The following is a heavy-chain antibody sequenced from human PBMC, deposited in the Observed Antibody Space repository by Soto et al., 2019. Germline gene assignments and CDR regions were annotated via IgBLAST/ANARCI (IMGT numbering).Heavy chain of an antibody. D-gene: IGHD3-22*01. CDR2: IYYTGTT. CDR3: ARLGGYYQALDN. J-gene: IGHJ4*02. Sequence: SETLRLTCTVAGGSIVAYCGSWIRQSPGKGLEWIGYIYYTGTTRYNPSLKSRVTILVDTSKNQFSLKLSSVTAADTAVYYCARLGGYYQALDNWGQGALVTVSS. CDR1: GGSIVAYC. V-gene: IGHV4-59*08.